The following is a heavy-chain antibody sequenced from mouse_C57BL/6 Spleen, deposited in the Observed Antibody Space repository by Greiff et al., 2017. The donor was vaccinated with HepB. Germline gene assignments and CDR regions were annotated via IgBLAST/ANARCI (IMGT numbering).Heavy chain of an antibody. J-gene: IGHJ2*01. V-gene: IGHV5-17*01. D-gene: IGHD1-1*01. CDR1: GFTFSDYG. CDR2: ISSGSSTI. CDR3: ARNGPYYYGSSPYYFDD. Sequence: EVKLVESGGGLVKPGGSLKLSCAASGFTFSDYGMHWVRQAPEKGLEWVAYISSGSSTIYYADTVKGRFTISRDNAKNTLFLQMTSLRSEDTAMYYCARNGPYYYGSSPYYFDDWGQGTTLTVSS.